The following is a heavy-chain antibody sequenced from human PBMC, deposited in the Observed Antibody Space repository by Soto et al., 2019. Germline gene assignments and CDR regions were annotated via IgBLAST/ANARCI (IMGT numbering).Heavy chain of an antibody. CDR3: AKLGSSSWSPHYYFDY. Sequence: GGSLRLSCAASGFTFSSYGMHWVRQAQGKGLEWVAVIRYDGNNKYYKDYVKGRFTISRYNSKCTLYLQMNILRAEDTAIFYCAKLGSSSWSPHYYFDYWGQGTLVTVSS. CDR1: GFTFSSYG. J-gene: IGHJ4*02. D-gene: IGHD2-2*01. CDR2: IRYDGNNK. V-gene: IGHV3-33*06.